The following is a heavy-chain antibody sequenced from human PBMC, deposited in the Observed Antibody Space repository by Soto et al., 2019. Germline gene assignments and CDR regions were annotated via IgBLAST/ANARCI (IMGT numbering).Heavy chain of an antibody. D-gene: IGHD6-6*01. Sequence: PGGSLRLSCAASGFTLGDYAVDWVRQAPGKGLEYVSGISSNGVGTYYANSVQGRFTISRDNSKNTVYLQMGSLRPEDMAVYYCARRARPDFYYMDVWGKGTTVTVPS. J-gene: IGHJ6*03. CDR2: ISSNGVGT. CDR3: ARRARPDFYYMDV. V-gene: IGHV3-64*01. CDR1: GFTLGDYA.